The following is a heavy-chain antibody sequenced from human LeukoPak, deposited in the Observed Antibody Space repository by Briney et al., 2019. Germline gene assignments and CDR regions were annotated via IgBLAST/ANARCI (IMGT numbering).Heavy chain of an antibody. CDR2: INHSGST. Sequence: SETLSLTCAVYGGSFSGYCWSWIRQPPGKGLEWIGEINHSGSTNYNPSLKSRVTISVDTSKNQFSLKLSSVTAADTAVHYCATDFMIAAAGTAEYFQHWGQGTLVTVSS. CDR3: ATDFMIAAAGTAEYFQH. CDR1: GGSFSGYC. D-gene: IGHD6-13*01. J-gene: IGHJ1*01. V-gene: IGHV4-34*01.